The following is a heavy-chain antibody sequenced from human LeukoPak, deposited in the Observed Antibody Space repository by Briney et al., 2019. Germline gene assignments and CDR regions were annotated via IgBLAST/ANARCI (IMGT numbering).Heavy chain of an antibody. CDR1: GFSFSSYW. V-gene: IGHV3-7*03. CDR3: ARVTSRDPLHY. D-gene: IGHD2-21*02. J-gene: IGHJ4*02. Sequence: GGSLRLSCEASGFSFSSYWMSWVRQAPGKGLEWLANIKHDGSEKYYVGSVKGRFTISRDNAKNSLYLQMNSLRAEDTAFYYCARVTSRDPLHYWGQGTLVTVSS. CDR2: IKHDGSEK.